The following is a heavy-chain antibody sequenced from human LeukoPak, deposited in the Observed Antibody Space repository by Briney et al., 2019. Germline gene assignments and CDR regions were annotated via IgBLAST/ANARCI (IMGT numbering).Heavy chain of an antibody. J-gene: IGHJ4*02. CDR2: IWYDGSNK. Sequence: GGSLRLSCAASGFTFSSYGMHWVRQAPGKGLEWVAVIWYDGSNKYYADSVKGRFTISRDNAKNSLYLQMNSLRAEDTAVYYCALRDQFSYWGQGTLVTVSS. CDR1: GFTFSSYG. V-gene: IGHV3-33*03. CDR3: ALRDQFSY. D-gene: IGHD2-2*01.